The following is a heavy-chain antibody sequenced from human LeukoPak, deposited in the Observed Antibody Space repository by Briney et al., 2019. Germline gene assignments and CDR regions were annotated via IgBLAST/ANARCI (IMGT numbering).Heavy chain of an antibody. CDR3: AREIGRGYSGYDRYYFDY. CDR2: ISSSSSYI. Sequence: GGSLRISCAASEFTFSSYSMNWVRQAPGNGLEWVSSISSSSSYIYYADSVKGRFTISRDNAKNSLYLQMNSLRAEDTAVYYCAREIGRGYSGYDRYYFDYWGQGTLVTVSS. D-gene: IGHD5-12*01. V-gene: IGHV3-21*01. J-gene: IGHJ4*02. CDR1: EFTFSSYS.